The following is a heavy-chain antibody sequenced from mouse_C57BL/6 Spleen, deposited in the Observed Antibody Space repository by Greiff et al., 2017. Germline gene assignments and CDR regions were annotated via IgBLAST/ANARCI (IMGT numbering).Heavy chain of an antibody. CDR2: IYPGDGDT. D-gene: IGHD1-1*01. CDR3: ARSGTAVVEGSYIDN. CDR1: GYAFSSYW. J-gene: IGHJ2*01. Sequence: QVQLKQSGAELVKPGASVKISCKASGYAFSSYWMNWVKQRPGQGLEWIGQIYPGDGDTNYNGKFKGKATLTADKSSSTAYMQLSSLPSADSAVYFCARSGTAVVEGSYIDNWGQGTTLTVSS. V-gene: IGHV1-80*01.